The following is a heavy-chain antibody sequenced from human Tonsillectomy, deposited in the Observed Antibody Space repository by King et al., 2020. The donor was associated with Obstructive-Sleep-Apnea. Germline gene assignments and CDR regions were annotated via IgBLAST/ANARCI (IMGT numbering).Heavy chain of an antibody. CDR2: ISSSSSYT. J-gene: IGHJ4*02. Sequence: VQLVESGGGLVKPGGSLRLSCAASGFTFSDYYMSWIRQAPGKGLEWVSYISSSSSYTNYADSVKGRFTISRDNAKNSLYLQMNSLRAEDTAVYYCARVHPGSYDFWSGYRASFDYWGQGTLVTVSS. V-gene: IGHV3-11*06. CDR3: ARVHPGSYDFWSGYRASFDY. CDR1: GFTFSDYY. D-gene: IGHD3-3*01.